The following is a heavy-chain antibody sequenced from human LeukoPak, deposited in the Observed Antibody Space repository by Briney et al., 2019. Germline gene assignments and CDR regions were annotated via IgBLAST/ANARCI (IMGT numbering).Heavy chain of an antibody. J-gene: IGHJ3*02. CDR3: ARFTAAISFLDAFDI. CDR2: INPNSGGT. CDR1: GYTFTCCY. D-gene: IGHD2-2*01. Sequence: GASVKVSCKASGYTFTCCYMHWVRQAPGQGLEWMGWINPNSGGTNYAQKFQGRVTMTRDTYISTAYMELSRLRSDDTAVYYCARFTAAISFLDAFDIWRQGTMVTVSS. V-gene: IGHV1-2*02.